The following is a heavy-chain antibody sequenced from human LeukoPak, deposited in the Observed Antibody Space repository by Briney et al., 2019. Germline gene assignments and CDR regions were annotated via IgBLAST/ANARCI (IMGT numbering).Heavy chain of an antibody. Sequence: SETLSLTCTVSGGSISSYYWSWIRQPPGKGLEWIGYIYDSGSTNYDPSLKSRVTISVDTSKNQFSLKLSSVTAADTAVFYCASLTTADAFDIWGQGTMVTVSS. CDR1: GGSISSYY. CDR3: ASLTTADAFDI. J-gene: IGHJ3*02. V-gene: IGHV4-59*01. CDR2: IYDSGST. D-gene: IGHD3-22*01.